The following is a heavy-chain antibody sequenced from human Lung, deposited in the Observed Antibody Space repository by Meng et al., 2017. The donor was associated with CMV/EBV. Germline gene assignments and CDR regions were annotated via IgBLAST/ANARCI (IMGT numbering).Heavy chain of an antibody. V-gene: IGHV3-23*01. CDR1: GLTFRGYG. Sequence: GGSLRLSCAASGLTFRGYGMSWVRQAPGKGLEWVSSIVATAGGTYYADSVKGRFTISRDNAKNTLYLQMNSLSAEDTALYYCTKYNTVGERLYYFDYWGQGTLVTVSS. D-gene: IGHD1-14*01. CDR3: TKYNTVGERLYYFDY. CDR2: IVATAGGT. J-gene: IGHJ4*02.